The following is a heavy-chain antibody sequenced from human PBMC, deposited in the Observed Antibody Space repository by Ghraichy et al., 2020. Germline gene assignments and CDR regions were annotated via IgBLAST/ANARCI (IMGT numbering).Heavy chain of an antibody. CDR2: ISSSSSYI. J-gene: IGHJ6*02. D-gene: IGHD6-13*01. Sequence: GGSLRLSCAASGFTFSSYSMNWVRQAPGKGLEWVSSISSSSSYIYYADSVKGRFTISRDNAKNSLYLQMNSLRAEDTAVYYCARDKSSSAFEHYYYYGVDVWGQGTTVTVS. CDR3: ARDKSSSAFEHYYYYGVDV. V-gene: IGHV3-21*01. CDR1: GFTFSSYS.